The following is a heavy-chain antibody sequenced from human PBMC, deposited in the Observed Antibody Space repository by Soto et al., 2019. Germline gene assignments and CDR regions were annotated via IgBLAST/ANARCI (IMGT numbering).Heavy chain of an antibody. D-gene: IGHD6-6*01. V-gene: IGHV1-8*01. Sequence: QVQLVQSGSEGKEPGASMKISCQASGYTFTRYYITWVRQATGQGLEWMGWMNPQTGNTAYAEKFQGRVTMTRSTSINTAYMELSALRSEDTAVYCCARLSEESSSSNYYYFYMDVWGKGSTVTVSS. CDR3: ARLSEESSSSNYYYFYMDV. CDR2: MNPQTGNT. J-gene: IGHJ6*03. CDR1: GYTFTRYY.